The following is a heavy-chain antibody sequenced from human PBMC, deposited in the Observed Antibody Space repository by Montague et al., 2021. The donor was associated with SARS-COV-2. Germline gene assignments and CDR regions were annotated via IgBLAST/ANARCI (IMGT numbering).Heavy chain of an antibody. CDR1: GFSFRTYG. Sequence: SLRLSCAASGFSFRTYGMHWVRRAPGKGLEWVAYIFYDGSKEDYADSAKGRFTISRNNSKDTLYLHMNTLRAEDTAMYYCARQKDIVGTFDSWGQGTLVIVST. D-gene: IGHD5-12*01. J-gene: IGHJ4*02. V-gene: IGHV3-33*01. CDR2: IFYDGSKE. CDR3: ARQKDIVGTFDS.